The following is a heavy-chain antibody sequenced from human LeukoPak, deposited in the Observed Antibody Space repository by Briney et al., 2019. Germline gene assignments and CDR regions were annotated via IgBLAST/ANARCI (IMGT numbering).Heavy chain of an antibody. CDR3: AKGLRLRIYFDY. D-gene: IGHD5-12*01. V-gene: IGHV3-23*01. Sequence: GGSLRLSCSASGFTFSSYAMSWVRQAPGKGLEWVSAISGSGGSTYYADSVKGRFTISRDNSKNTLYLQMNSLRAEDTAVYYCAKGLRLRIYFDYWGQGTLDTVSS. J-gene: IGHJ4*02. CDR1: GFTFSSYA. CDR2: ISGSGGST.